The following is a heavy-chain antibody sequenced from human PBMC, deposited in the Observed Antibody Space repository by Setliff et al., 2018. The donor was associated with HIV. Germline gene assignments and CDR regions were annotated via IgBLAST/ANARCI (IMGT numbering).Heavy chain of an antibody. Sequence: PSETLSLTCAVYGGSFSGYYWSWIRQPPGKGLEWIGEINHSGSTNYSPSLKSRATMSIDTSKNQFSLTLISVAATDTAVYYCARHQVSGSRPDYYYVMNVWGQGTTVTVSS. CDR2: INHSGST. CDR1: GGSFSGYY. CDR3: ARHQVSGSRPDYYYVMNV. J-gene: IGHJ6*02. V-gene: IGHV4-34*01. D-gene: IGHD1-1*01.